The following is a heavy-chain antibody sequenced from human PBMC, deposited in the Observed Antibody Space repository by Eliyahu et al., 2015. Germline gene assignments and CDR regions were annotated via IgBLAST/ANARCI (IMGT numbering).Heavy chain of an antibody. CDR2: IYHSGTT. CDR1: GGSFTDYX. CDR3: ARGRSNFRV. V-gene: IGHV4-59*01. D-gene: IGHD4-11*01. Sequence: QEXLQESGPGLVKPSXXLSLTCTVSGGSFTDYXWSWIRQPPGERPEWIXYIYHSGTTNYNPSLMSRITISVDTSKNQFSLKLSSVTAADTAIYYCARGRSNFRVWGQGTLVTVSS. J-gene: IGHJ4*02.